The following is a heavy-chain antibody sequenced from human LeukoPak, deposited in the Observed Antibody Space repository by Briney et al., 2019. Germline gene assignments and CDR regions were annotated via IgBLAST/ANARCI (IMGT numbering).Heavy chain of an antibody. J-gene: IGHJ6*02. V-gene: IGHV3-7*01. CDR1: GFIFSGSW. Sequence: GGSLRLSCTASGFIFSGSWMAWIRQAPGKGLEWVAIIKKDGSEKYYVDSMKGRFTISRDNSKNTLYLQMNSLRAEDTAVYYCAKDFAGSHGYGMDVWGQGTTVTVSS. CDR2: IKKDGSEK. CDR3: AKDFAGSHGYGMDV. D-gene: IGHD3-10*01.